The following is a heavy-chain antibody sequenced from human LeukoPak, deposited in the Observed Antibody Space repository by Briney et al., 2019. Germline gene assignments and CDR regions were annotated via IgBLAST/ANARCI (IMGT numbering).Heavy chain of an antibody. Sequence: GGSLRLSCAASGFTFSSYGMHWVRQAPGKGLEWVAVISYDGSNKYYADSVKGRFTISRDNSKNTLYLQMNSLRAEDTAVYYCAKELRGFSYGLRNNWFDPWGQGTLVTVSS. V-gene: IGHV3-30*18. CDR1: GFTFSSYG. D-gene: IGHD5-18*01. CDR2: ISYDGSNK. CDR3: AKELRGFSYGLRNNWFDP. J-gene: IGHJ5*02.